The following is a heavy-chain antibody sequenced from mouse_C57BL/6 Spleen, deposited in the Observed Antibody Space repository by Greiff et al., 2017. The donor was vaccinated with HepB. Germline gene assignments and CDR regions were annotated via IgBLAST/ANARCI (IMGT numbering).Heavy chain of an antibody. CDR2: ISYSGST. Sequence: EVKVVESGPGMVKPSQSLSLTCTVTGYSITSGYDWHWIRHFPGNKLEWMGYISYSGSTNYNPSLKSRISITHDTSKNHFFLKLNSVTTEDTATYYCARGGYGEAMDYWGQGTSVTVSS. CDR3: ARGGYGEAMDY. J-gene: IGHJ4*01. D-gene: IGHD1-1*02. CDR1: GYSITSGYD. V-gene: IGHV3-1*01.